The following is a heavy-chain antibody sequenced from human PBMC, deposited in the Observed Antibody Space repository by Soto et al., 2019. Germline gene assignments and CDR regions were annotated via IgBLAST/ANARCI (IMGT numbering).Heavy chain of an antibody. D-gene: IGHD2-21*02. J-gene: IGHJ6*02. Sequence: SETLSLTCTVSGGSISSGGYYWSWIRQHPGKGLEWIGYIYYSGSAYYNPSLQSRLSMSVDTSKNLFSLKLSSVTAADTAVYFCAREDDGGDRDYYGLDVWGQGTTVTVS. V-gene: IGHV4-30-4*08. CDR1: GGSISSGGYY. CDR3: AREDDGGDRDYYGLDV. CDR2: IYYSGSA.